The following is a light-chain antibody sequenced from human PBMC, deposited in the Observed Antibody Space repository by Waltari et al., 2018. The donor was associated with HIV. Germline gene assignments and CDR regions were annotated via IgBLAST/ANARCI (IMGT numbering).Light chain of an antibody. Sequence: QSALTQPASVSGSPGQSITISCTGTSSDVGGYNYVSWYQQHPGKCPEPVIYDGSERHSGVSNRFSCSKSGNTVSLTIAGLQAEDEADYNCCSYAGSSTLLFGGGTKVTVL. CDR1: SSDVGGYNY. J-gene: IGLJ2*01. V-gene: IGLV2-23*01. CDR3: CSYAGSSTLL. CDR2: DGS.